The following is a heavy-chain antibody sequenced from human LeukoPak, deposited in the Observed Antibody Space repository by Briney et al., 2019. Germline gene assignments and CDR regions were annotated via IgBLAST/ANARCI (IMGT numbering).Heavy chain of an antibody. Sequence: GGSLRLSCAASGFTFSSYAMSWVRQAPGKGLEWVSAISGSGGSTYYAGSVRGRFTISRDNSKNTLYLQMNSLRAEDTAVYYCAKLSYDFWSGYPYFDYWGQGTLVTVSS. V-gene: IGHV3-23*01. J-gene: IGHJ4*02. D-gene: IGHD3-3*01. CDR2: ISGSGGST. CDR3: AKLSYDFWSGYPYFDY. CDR1: GFTFSSYA.